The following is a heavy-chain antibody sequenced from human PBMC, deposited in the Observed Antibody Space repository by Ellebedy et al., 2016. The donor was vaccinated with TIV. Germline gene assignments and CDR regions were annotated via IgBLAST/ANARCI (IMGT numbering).Heavy chain of an antibody. CDR1: GDSVSNTGAA. D-gene: IGHD2/OR15-2a*01. CDR3: ARDPSSCYSCLDV. J-gene: IGHJ6*02. V-gene: IGHV6-1*01. CDR2: TYYRSKWST. Sequence: MPSETLSLTCAISGDSVSNTGAAWNWIRHSPSRGLQWLGRTYYRSKWSTDYATSVKSRITIHPDTSKNQFSLQVNSVTPEDTAVYYCARDPSSCYSCLDVWGQGTPVTVSS.